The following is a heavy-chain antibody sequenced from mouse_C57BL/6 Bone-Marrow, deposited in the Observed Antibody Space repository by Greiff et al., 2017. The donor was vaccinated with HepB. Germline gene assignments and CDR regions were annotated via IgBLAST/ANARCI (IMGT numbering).Heavy chain of an antibody. CDR3: ARPAGTWGDFAY. Sequence: EVQLQQSGGGLVKPGGSLKLSCAASGFTFSDYGMHWVRQAPEKGLEWVAYISSGSSTIYYADTVKGRFTISRDNAKNTLFLQMTSLRSEDTAMYYCARPAGTWGDFAYWGQGTLVTVSA. J-gene: IGHJ3*01. V-gene: IGHV5-17*01. D-gene: IGHD4-1*01. CDR1: GFTFSDYG. CDR2: ISSGSSTI.